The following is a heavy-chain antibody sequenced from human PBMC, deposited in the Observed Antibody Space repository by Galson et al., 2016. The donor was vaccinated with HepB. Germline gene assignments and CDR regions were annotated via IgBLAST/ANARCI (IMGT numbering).Heavy chain of an antibody. D-gene: IGHD2-21*02. CDR3: ARDRGSYCGGDCSDYYFDY. J-gene: IGHJ4*02. CDR2: ISVTSTYT. CDR1: GFTFSDYY. V-gene: IGHV3-11*06. Sequence: SLRLSCAASGFTFSDYYMSWIRQAPGKGLEWVSYISVTSTYTNYAGSVKGRFTVSRDNAKNSLYLQMNTLRAEDTAIYYCARDRGSYCGGDCSDYYFDYGGQGTLVTVSS.